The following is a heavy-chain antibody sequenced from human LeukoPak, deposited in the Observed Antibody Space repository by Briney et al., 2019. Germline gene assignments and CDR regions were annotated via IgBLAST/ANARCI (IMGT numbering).Heavy chain of an antibody. CDR3: ARAPGTFGGVTHSYFDY. D-gene: IGHD3-16*01. J-gene: IGHJ4*02. CDR2: IYTSGST. Sequence: EPSETLSLTCTVSGGSISSYYWSWIRQPAGKGLEWIGRIYTSGSTNYNPPLKSRVTISVDTSKNQFSLKLSSVTAADTAVYYCARAPGTFGGVTHSYFDYWGQGTLVTVSS. CDR1: GGSISSYY. V-gene: IGHV4-4*07.